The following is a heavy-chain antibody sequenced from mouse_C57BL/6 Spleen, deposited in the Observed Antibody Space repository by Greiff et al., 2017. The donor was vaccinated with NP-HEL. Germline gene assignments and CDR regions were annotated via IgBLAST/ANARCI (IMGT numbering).Heavy chain of an antibody. CDR2: IYPGGGYT. J-gene: IGHJ1*03. Sequence: LVESGAELVRPGTSVKMSCKASGYTFTNYWIGWAKQRPGHGLEWIGDIYPGGGYTNYNEKFKGKATLTADKSSSTAYMQFSSLTSEDSAIYYCARGAYGSSWWYFDVWGTGTTVTVSS. V-gene: IGHV1-63*01. CDR1: GYTFTNYW. D-gene: IGHD1-1*01. CDR3: ARGAYGSSWWYFDV.